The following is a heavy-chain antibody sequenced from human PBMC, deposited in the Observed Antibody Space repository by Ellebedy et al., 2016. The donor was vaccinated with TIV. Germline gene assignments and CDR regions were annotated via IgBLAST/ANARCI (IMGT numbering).Heavy chain of an antibody. Sequence: GESLKISXAASGFTFSSYSMNWVRQAPGKGLEWVANIKQDGSEKYYVDSVKGRFTISRDNAKNSLYLQMNSLRVEDTAVYYCVREYCSGGTCYSPGYWGQGTLVTVSS. V-gene: IGHV3-7*01. CDR2: IKQDGSEK. CDR3: VREYCSGGTCYSPGY. J-gene: IGHJ4*02. CDR1: GFTFSSYS. D-gene: IGHD2-15*01.